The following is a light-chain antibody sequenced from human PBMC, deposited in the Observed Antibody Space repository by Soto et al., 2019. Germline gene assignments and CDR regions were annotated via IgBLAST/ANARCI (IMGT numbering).Light chain of an antibody. Sequence: EIVMPRSPATLSLSPGESSTLSCRASQSVSSNLAWYQQKPGQAPRLLIYGASTRATGIPARFSGSGSGTEFTLNISSLQSEDFAVYYCQQYNNWLWTFGQGTKWIS. J-gene: IGKJ1*01. CDR2: GAS. V-gene: IGKV3-15*01. CDR3: QQYNNWLWT. CDR1: QSVSSN.